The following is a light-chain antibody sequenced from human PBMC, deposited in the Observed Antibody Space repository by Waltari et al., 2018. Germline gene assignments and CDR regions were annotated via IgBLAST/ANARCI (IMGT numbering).Light chain of an antibody. Sequence: QSVLTPPPSVSGAPGQRVTISCTGSGSNIGAGYDVHWYQQLPRAAPKLLIYGSSSRPLGVPDRFFGSTSGTSASLAITGLQAEDEADYYCQSYDISLSVVFGGGTKLTVL. CDR2: GSS. CDR1: GSNIGAGYD. J-gene: IGLJ3*02. V-gene: IGLV1-40*01. CDR3: QSYDISLSVV.